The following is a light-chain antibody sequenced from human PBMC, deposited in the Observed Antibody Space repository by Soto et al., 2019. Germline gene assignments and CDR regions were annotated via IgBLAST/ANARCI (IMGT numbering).Light chain of an antibody. CDR1: TSDVGDYNY. CDR2: DVS. Sequence: QSALTQPASVSGSPGQSIAISCTGTTSDVGDYNYVSWYQQHPGKAPKLMIFDVSRRPSGVSDRFSSSKSGNTASLTISGLQAEDEADYYCSSYTTGSTLYVFGTGTKVTVL. J-gene: IGLJ1*01. CDR3: SSYTTGSTLYV. V-gene: IGLV2-14*01.